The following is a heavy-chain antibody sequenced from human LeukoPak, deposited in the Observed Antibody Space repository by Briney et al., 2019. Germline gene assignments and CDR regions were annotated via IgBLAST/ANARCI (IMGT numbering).Heavy chain of an antibody. V-gene: IGHV4-39*01. Sequence: SETLSLTCTVSGGSISSSSYYWGWIRQPPGKGLEWIGSIYYSGSTYYNPFLKSRVTISVDTSKNQFSLKLSSVTAADTAVYYCAINLPSYGSGSYYRSDNWFDPWGQGTLVTVSS. CDR2: IYYSGST. CDR3: AINLPSYGSGSYYRSDNWFDP. J-gene: IGHJ5*02. D-gene: IGHD3-10*01. CDR1: GGSISSSSYY.